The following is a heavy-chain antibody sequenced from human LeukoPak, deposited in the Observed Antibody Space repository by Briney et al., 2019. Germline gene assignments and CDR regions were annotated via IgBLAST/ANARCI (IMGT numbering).Heavy chain of an antibody. CDR2: ISYDGSNK. J-gene: IGHJ6*02. CDR3: AKDLIAAAGTGYYYGMDV. D-gene: IGHD6-13*01. Sequence: GGSLRLSCAASGFTFSSYGMHWVRQAPGKGLEWVAVISYDGSNKYYADSVKGRFTISRDNSKNTLYLQTNSLRAEDTAEYYRAKDLIAAAGTGYYYGMDVWGQGTTVTVSS. CDR1: GFTFSSYG. V-gene: IGHV3-30*18.